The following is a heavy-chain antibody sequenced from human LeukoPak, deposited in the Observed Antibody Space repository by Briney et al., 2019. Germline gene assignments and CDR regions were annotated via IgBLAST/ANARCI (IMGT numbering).Heavy chain of an antibody. J-gene: IGHJ5*02. CDR2: IYYSGST. D-gene: IGHD1-26*01. Sequence: SETLSLTCTVSGGSISSYYWSWIRQPPGKGLEWIGYIYYSGSTNYNPSLKSRDTISVDTSKNQFSLKLSSVTAANTAVYYCASVGAGNWFDPWGQGTLVTVSS. CDR1: GGSISSYY. V-gene: IGHV4-59*01. CDR3: ASVGAGNWFDP.